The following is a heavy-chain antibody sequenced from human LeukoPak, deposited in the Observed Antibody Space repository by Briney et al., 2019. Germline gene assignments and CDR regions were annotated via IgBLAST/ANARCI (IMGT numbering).Heavy chain of an antibody. CDR1: GFTFSSSA. D-gene: IGHD3-10*01. CDR3: AKVLYGSGSYYNWYFDY. V-gene: IGHV3-23*01. J-gene: IGHJ4*02. CDR2: ISGSGGGT. Sequence: GGSLRLSCAGSGFTFSSSAMSWVRQAPGKGLEWVSSISGSGGGTYYADSVKGRSTISRDNSKNTLYLQMNSLRAEDTAIYYCAKVLYGSGSYYNWYFDYWGQGTLVTVSS.